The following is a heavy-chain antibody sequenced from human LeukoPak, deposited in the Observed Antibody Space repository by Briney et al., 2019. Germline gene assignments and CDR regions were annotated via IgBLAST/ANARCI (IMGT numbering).Heavy chain of an antibody. CDR1: GFTFDDYA. V-gene: IGHV3-9*01. CDR2: ISWNSGSI. CDR3: AKDIRYSSGWYFDY. Sequence: GGSLRLSCAASGFTFDDYAMHWVRQAPGKGLEWVSGISWNSGSIGYADSVKGRFTISRDNAKNSLYLQMNSLRAEDTALYYCAKDIRYSSGWYFDYWGQGILVTVSS. D-gene: IGHD6-19*01. J-gene: IGHJ4*02.